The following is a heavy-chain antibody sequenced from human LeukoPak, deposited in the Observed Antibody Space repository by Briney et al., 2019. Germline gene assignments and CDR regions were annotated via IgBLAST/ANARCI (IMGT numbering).Heavy chain of an antibody. Sequence: GSLRLSCAASGFTFSSHAMHWVRQAPGKGLEWVSAIRDSGRGTYYADSVKGRFTISRDNSKNTLYLQMNSLRAEDTAIYYCAKKGPDVEDLDYWGQGTLVTVSS. CDR3: AKKGPDVEDLDY. J-gene: IGHJ4*02. D-gene: IGHD2-15*01. CDR2: IRDSGRGT. CDR1: GFTFSSHA. V-gene: IGHV3-23*01.